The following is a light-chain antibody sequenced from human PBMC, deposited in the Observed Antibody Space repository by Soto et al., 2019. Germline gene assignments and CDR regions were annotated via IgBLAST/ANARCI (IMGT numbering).Light chain of an antibody. J-gene: IGKJ4*01. V-gene: IGKV1-39*01. CDR1: QSINTC. CDR2: GAS. CDR3: QQCLRIPLT. Sequence: DIQMTQSPSSLSASVGDRVTITCRASQSINTCLNWYQQKPGKAPQLVIYGASTLQTGVPSTFSGSGSGTDFTLTISSLQPEDFATYFCQQCLRIPLTFGGGTKXEIK.